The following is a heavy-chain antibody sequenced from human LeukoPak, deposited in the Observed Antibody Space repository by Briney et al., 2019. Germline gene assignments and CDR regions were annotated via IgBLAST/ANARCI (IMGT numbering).Heavy chain of an antibody. J-gene: IGHJ4*02. V-gene: IGHV1-24*01. CDR1: GYTLTELS. CDR3: ATRPSPAYSSSWYEYLDY. D-gene: IGHD6-13*01. CDR2: FDPEDGET. Sequence: ASVKVSCKVSGYTLTELSMHWVRQAPGKGLEWMGGFDPEDGETIYAQKFQGRVTMTEDTSTDTAYMEPSSLRSEDTAVYYCATRPSPAYSSSWYEYLDYWGQGTLVTVSS.